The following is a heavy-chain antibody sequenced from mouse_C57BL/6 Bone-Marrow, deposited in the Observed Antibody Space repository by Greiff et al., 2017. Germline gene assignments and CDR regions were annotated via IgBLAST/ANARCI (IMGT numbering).Heavy chain of an antibody. CDR1: GFTFSSYG. CDR3: ARVRDGYYYAMDY. V-gene: IGHV5-6*01. Sequence: EVHLVESGGDLVKPGGSLKLSCAASGFTFSSYGMSWVRQTPDKRLEWVATISSGGSYTYYPDSVKGRFTISRDNAKNTLYLQMSSLKSEDTAMYYCARVRDGYYYAMDYWGQGTSVTVSS. J-gene: IGHJ4*01. CDR2: ISSGGSYT. D-gene: IGHD2-3*01.